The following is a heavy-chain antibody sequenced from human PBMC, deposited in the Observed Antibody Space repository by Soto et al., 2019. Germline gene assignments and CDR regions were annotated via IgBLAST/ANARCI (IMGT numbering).Heavy chain of an antibody. CDR1: GGSISSGGYY. CDR2: IYYSGST. J-gene: IGHJ4*02. D-gene: IGHD3-10*01. Sequence: PSETLSLTGTVSGGSISSGGYYWSLIRQHPGKGLEWIGYIYYSGSTYYNPSLKSRVTISVDTSKNQFSLKLSSLTAADTAVYYCARDYATMVRGVIITRYFDYWGQGTLVTVSS. V-gene: IGHV4-31*03. CDR3: ARDYATMVRGVIITRYFDY.